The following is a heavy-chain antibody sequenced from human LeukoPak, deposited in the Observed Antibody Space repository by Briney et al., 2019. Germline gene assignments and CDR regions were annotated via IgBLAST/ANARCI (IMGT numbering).Heavy chain of an antibody. V-gene: IGHV1-2*04. CDR3: ARDIEAYCGGDCQGPFDP. Sequence: ASVNVSCTASGYTFTGYYMHWVRQAPGQGLEWMGWINPNSGGTNYAQKFQGWVTMTRDTSISTAYMELSRLRSDDTAVYYCARDIEAYCGGDCQGPFDPWGQGTLVTVSS. CDR1: GYTFTGYY. CDR2: INPNSGGT. D-gene: IGHD2-21*02. J-gene: IGHJ5*02.